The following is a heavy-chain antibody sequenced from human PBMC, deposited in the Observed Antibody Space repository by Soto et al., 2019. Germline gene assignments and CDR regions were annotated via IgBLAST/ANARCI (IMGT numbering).Heavy chain of an antibody. CDR3: ARDRVYCSSTSCYYYFDY. D-gene: IGHD2-2*01. J-gene: IGHJ4*01. CDR2: TYYRSKWYN. Sequence: SQTLSLTCAISGDSVSSNSAAWNWIRQSPSRGLEWLGRTYYRSKWYNDYAVSVKSRITINPDTSKNQFSLQLNSVTPEDTAVYYCARDRVYCSSTSCYYYFDYWGQGTLVTVSS. V-gene: IGHV6-1*01. CDR1: GDSVSSNSAA.